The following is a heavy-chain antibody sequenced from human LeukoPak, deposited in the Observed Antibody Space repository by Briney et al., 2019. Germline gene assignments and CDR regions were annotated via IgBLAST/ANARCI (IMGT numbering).Heavy chain of an antibody. V-gene: IGHV4-34*01. Sequence: SETLSLTCAVYGESFSGYYWSWIRQPPGKGLEWIGEINHSGSTNYNPSLKSRVTISVDTSKNQISLKLSSVTAADTAVYYCAREALITGTTSFDYWGQGTLVTVSS. CDR2: INHSGST. D-gene: IGHD1-20*01. CDR3: AREALITGTTSFDY. CDR1: GESFSGYY. J-gene: IGHJ4*02.